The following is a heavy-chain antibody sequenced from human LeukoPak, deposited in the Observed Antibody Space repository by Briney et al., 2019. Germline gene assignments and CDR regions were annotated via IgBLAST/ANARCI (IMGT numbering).Heavy chain of an antibody. CDR1: GYTFTVYY. CDR3: ARDSSGYYYDYYLDY. D-gene: IGHD3-22*01. V-gene: IGHV1-2*04. CDR2: INPNSGGT. J-gene: IGHJ4*02. Sequence: ASVTVSCTASGYTFTVYYMHWVRQAPGQGLEWMGWINPNSGGTNYAQKFQGWVTMTRDTSISTAYMELSRLRSDDTAVYYCARDSSGYYYDYYLDYWGQGTLVTVSS.